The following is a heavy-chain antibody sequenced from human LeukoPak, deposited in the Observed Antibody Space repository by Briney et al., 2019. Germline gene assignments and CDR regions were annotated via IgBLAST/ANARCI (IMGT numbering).Heavy chain of an antibody. CDR2: ISGSGGST. CDR1: GFTFSCYA. Sequence: GGSLRLSCAASGFTFSCYAMSWVRQAPGKGLEWVSAISGSGGSTYYADSVKGRFTISRDNSKNTLYLQMNSLRAEGTAVYYCAKDEHIVVVTATYFDYWGQGTLVTVSS. D-gene: IGHD2-21*02. V-gene: IGHV3-23*01. CDR3: AKDEHIVVVTATYFDY. J-gene: IGHJ4*02.